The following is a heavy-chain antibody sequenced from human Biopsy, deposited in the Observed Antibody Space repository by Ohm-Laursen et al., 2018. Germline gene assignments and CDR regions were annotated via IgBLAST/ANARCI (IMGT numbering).Heavy chain of an antibody. Sequence: SSVKVSCKASGYTFYSYGITWVRQAPGQGLEWMGWINADNTNSAQKFQGRLTMTTDISTSTAYMDLKGLRSDDTAIYYCARAFGGAYYSYAFDLWGQGTLVTASS. CDR3: ARAFGGAYYSYAFDL. V-gene: IGHV1-18*01. CDR1: GYTFYSYG. CDR2: INADNT. J-gene: IGHJ3*01. D-gene: IGHD2-21*02.